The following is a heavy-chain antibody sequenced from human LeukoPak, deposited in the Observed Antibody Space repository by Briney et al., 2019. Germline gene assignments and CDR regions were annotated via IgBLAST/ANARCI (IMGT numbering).Heavy chain of an antibody. CDR2: VHPGDSDT. Sequence: GESLKISCQGSGYTFTNYWIGWVRQMPGKGLEWMGIVHPGDSDTRYSPSFQGQVTISADKSIRTAYLQWSSLKASDAAMYYCARRDSAWYYFDYWGQGTLVTVSS. V-gene: IGHV5-51*01. J-gene: IGHJ4*02. D-gene: IGHD6-19*01. CDR3: ARRDSAWYYFDY. CDR1: GYTFTNYW.